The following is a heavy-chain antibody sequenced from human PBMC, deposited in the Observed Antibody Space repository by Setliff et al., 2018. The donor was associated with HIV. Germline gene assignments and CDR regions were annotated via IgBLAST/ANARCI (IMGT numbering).Heavy chain of an antibody. CDR2: IVPIFGTA. CDR1: RGTFSSYA. J-gene: IGHJ5*02. CDR3: ARVITMVWTAFDP. V-gene: IGHV1-69*13. Sequence: SVKVSCKTSRGTFSSYAVSWVRQGPGQGLEWMGGIVPIFGTAKYAQKFQGRVIITADESSTTAYMELSSLRSDDTAVYYCARVITMVWTAFDPWGQGTLVTVSS. D-gene: IGHD3-10*01.